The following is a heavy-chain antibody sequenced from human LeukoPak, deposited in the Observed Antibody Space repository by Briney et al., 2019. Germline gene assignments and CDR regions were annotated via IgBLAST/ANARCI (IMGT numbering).Heavy chain of an antibody. V-gene: IGHV3-30*03. J-gene: IGHJ5*02. CDR3: ARGGVLEWLLSGWFDP. Sequence: QPSETLSLTCAVYGGSFSGYYWSWIRQPPGKGLEWVALISYDGSNKYYADSVKGRFTISRDNSKNTLYLQMNSLRAEDTAVYYCARGGVLEWLLSGWFDPWGQGTLVTVSS. D-gene: IGHD3-3*01. CDR2: ISYDGSNK. CDR1: GGSFSGYY.